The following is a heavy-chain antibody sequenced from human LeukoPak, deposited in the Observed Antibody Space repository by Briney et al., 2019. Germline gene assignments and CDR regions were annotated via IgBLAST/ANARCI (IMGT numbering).Heavy chain of an antibody. Sequence: GGSLRLSRAASGFTFSNCAMSWVRQAPGKGLEWVSSISGSGGSTYYADSVKGRFTISRDNSKNTLYLQMNSLRAEDTAVYYCASGITLLRGVMDFWGQGTLVTVSS. CDR3: ASGITLLRGVMDF. D-gene: IGHD3-10*01. CDR2: ISGSGGST. CDR1: GFTFSNCA. J-gene: IGHJ4*02. V-gene: IGHV3-23*01.